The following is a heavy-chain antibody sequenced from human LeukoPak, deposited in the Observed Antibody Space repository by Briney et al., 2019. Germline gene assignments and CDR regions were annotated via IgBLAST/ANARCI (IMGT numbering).Heavy chain of an antibody. V-gene: IGHV4-39*01. CDR3: ARMVQYSSSWFDY. J-gene: IGHJ4*02. CDR1: GGSISSNSYY. CDR2: IYYSGST. Sequence: PSETLSLTCTVSGGSISSNSYYWGWIRQPPGKGLEWIGSIYYSGSTYYNPSLKSRVTISVDTSKNQFSLKLSSVTAADTAVYYCARMVQYSSSWFDYWGQGTLVTVSS. D-gene: IGHD6-13*01.